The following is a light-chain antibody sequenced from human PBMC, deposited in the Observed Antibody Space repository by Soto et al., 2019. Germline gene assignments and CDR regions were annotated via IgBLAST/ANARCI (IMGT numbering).Light chain of an antibody. Sequence: EILLTQSPSTLSLSPGEGVTLSCRASQCVTVNSLAWYQQKAGQAPRLLIYAASTRAAAVPDRFTGSGSGTDFALTISRLEPEEFGVYYCQQYGDSPLTSGPGTKLDI. CDR2: AAS. CDR3: QQYGDSPLT. J-gene: IGKJ3*01. CDR1: QCVTVNS. V-gene: IGKV3-20*01.